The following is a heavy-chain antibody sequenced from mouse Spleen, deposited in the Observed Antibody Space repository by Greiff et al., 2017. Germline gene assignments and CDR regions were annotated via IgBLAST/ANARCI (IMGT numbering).Heavy chain of an antibody. Sequence: EVQLQQSGPELVKPGASVKISCKASGYTFTDYYMNWVKQSHGKSLEWIGDINPNNGGTSYNQKFKGKATLTVDKSSSTAYMELRSLTSEDSAVYYCAREANGAMDYWGQGTSVTVSS. CDR3: AREANGAMDY. J-gene: IGHJ4*01. V-gene: IGHV1-26*01. CDR2: INPNNGGT. CDR1: GYTFTDYY. D-gene: IGHD1-1*01.